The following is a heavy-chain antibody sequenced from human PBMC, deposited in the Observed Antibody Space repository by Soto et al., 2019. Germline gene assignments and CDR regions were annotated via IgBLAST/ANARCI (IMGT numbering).Heavy chain of an antibody. Sequence: RGGSLTLSCEVSGSSFIIFAMSWVRQAPGKLLEWVSGIISMGSNTYYTNSMKDRLSISRDTHKNQTYRQMNSLRAEDTGRYLCARVGPEYSSSPRRFESWGQGNLVTVS. CDR1: GSSFIIFA. V-gene: IGHV3-23*05. CDR3: ARVGPEYSSSPRRFES. CDR2: IISMGSNT. D-gene: IGHD6-6*01. J-gene: IGHJ4*02.